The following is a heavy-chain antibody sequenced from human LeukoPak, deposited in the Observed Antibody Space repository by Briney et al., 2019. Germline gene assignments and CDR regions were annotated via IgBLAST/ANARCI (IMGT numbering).Heavy chain of an antibody. J-gene: IGHJ4*02. D-gene: IGHD6-13*01. CDR1: GFTFSNYA. V-gene: IGHV3-30*04. Sequence: GGSLRLSCAASGFTFSNYAMHWVRQAPGKGLEWVAVISYDGNNKYYADSVKGRFTISRDNSKNTLYLQMNSLRAEDTAVYYCARDKFYSSSYFDYWGQGTLVTVSS. CDR2: ISYDGNNK. CDR3: ARDKFYSSSYFDY.